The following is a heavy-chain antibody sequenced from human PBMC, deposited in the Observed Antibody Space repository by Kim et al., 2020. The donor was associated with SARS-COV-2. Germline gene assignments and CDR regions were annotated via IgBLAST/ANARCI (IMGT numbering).Heavy chain of an antibody. CDR3: IGSGTLSFDN. V-gene: IGHV3-73*01. D-gene: IGHD1-26*01. Sequence: GGSLRLSCEASEFTISGAAIYWVRQAPGKGLEWVGHIRSKGNNYATSYAESVKGRFTVSRDDSKNTAYLQMNSLKIEDTAMYYCIGSGTLSFDNWGQGTLVTVSS. CDR2: IRSKGNNYAT. CDR1: EFTISGAA. J-gene: IGHJ4*02.